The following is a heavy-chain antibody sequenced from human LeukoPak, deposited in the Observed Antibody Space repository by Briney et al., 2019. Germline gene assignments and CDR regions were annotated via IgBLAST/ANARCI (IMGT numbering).Heavy chain of an antibody. CDR2: ISSSGSTI. CDR1: GFTFSSYE. D-gene: IGHD3-16*01. CDR3: ARDRSNVNWFDP. Sequence: GGSLRLSCAASGFTFSSYEMNWVRQAPGKGLEWVSYISSSGSTIYYADSVKGRFTISRDNSKNTLYLQMNSLRTEDTAVYYCARDRSNVNWFDPWGQGTLVTVSS. J-gene: IGHJ5*02. V-gene: IGHV3-48*03.